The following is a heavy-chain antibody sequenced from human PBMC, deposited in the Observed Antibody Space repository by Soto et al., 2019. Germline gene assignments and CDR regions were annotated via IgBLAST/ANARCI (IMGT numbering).Heavy chain of an antibody. V-gene: IGHV4-39*02. CDR1: GGSISIRDYY. J-gene: IGHJ5*02. CDR3: ARESRYNWFDP. CDR2: VYYSGTT. Sequence: QMQLQESGPGLVKPSETLSLTCTVSGGSISIRDYYWGWIRQPPGKGLEWIVSVYYSGTTYYNPSLKSRVTISVDTSKNQFSLKVSSVTAADTAVYYCARESRYNWFDPWGQGTLVTVSS.